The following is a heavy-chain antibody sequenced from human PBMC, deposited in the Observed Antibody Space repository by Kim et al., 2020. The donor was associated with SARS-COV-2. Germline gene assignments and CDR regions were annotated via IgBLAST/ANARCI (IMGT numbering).Heavy chain of an antibody. CDR3: ARDIVRGSSSWYTNWLDP. Sequence: ASVKVSCKASGYTFTSYAMNWVRQAPGQGLEWMGWINTNTGNPTYAQGFTGRFVFSLDTSVSTAYLQISSLKAEDTAVYYCARDIVRGSSSWYTNWLDPWGQGTLVTVSS. D-gene: IGHD6-13*01. J-gene: IGHJ5*02. CDR2: INTNTGNP. CDR1: GYTFTSYA. V-gene: IGHV7-4-1*02.